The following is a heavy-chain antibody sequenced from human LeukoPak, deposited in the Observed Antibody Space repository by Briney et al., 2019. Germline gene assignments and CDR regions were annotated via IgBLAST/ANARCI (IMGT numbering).Heavy chain of an antibody. Sequence: GGSLRLSCAASGFTFSSYAMSWVRQAPGKGLEWVSTISGSGGSSDYSDSVKGRFIISRDNSKNTLYLQMNSLRAEDTAVYYCAKDVLTFGGVTGTAFDYWGQGTLVTVSS. CDR3: AKDVLTFGGVTGTAFDY. D-gene: IGHD3-16*01. J-gene: IGHJ4*02. CDR2: ISGSGGSS. CDR1: GFTFSSYA. V-gene: IGHV3-23*01.